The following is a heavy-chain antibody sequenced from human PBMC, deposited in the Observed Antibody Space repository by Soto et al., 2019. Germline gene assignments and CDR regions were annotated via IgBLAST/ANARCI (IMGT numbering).Heavy chain of an antibody. CDR1: GGTFSGYA. CDR2: IMPILGIT. D-gene: IGHD1-20*01. J-gene: IGHJ1*01. V-gene: IGHV1-69*01. Sequence: QAQLMQSGAEVKKPGSSVKVSCKASGGTFSGYAISWVRQAPGQGLEWMGGIMPILGITNYAQKFQGRITIAADESTGTAYLDLRSLRSEDTAVYYCARDPRSITGTTSSEDFQHWGQGTLVSVSS. CDR3: ARDPRSITGTTSSEDFQH.